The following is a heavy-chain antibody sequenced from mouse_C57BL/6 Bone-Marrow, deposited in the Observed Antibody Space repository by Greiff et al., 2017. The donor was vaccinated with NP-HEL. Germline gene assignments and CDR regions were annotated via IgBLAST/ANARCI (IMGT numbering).Heavy chain of an antibody. Sequence: VQLQESGAELVKPGASVKLSCKASGYTFTEYTIHWVKQRSGQGLEWIGWFYPGSGSIKYNEKFKDKAPLTADKSSSTVYMELSRLTSEDSAVYFCARQKIYYDYDRGFAYWGQGTLVTVSA. CDR1: GYTFTEYT. CDR2: FYPGSGSI. V-gene: IGHV1-62-2*01. CDR3: ARQKIYYDYDRGFAY. D-gene: IGHD2-4*01. J-gene: IGHJ3*01.